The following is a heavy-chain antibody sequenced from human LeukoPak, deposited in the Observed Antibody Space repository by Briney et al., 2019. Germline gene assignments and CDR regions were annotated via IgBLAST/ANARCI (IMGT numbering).Heavy chain of an antibody. Sequence: GGSLRLSCAASGFTFSSYWMSWVRQAPGKGLEWVANIKQDGSEKYYVDSVKGRFTISRDNAKNSLYLQMNSLRAEDTAVYYCARNAYSYGSGSPLVYWGQGTLVTVSS. V-gene: IGHV3-7*01. CDR1: GFTFSSYW. J-gene: IGHJ4*02. D-gene: IGHD3-10*01. CDR2: IKQDGSEK. CDR3: ARNAYSYGSGSPLVY.